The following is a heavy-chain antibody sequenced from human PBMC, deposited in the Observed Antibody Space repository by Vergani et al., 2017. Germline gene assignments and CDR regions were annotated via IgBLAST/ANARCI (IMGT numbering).Heavy chain of an antibody. J-gene: IGHJ6*02. V-gene: IGHV4-39*07. D-gene: IGHD1-26*01. CDR2: IYYSGST. Sequence: QLQLQESGPGLVKPSETLSLTCTVSGGSISSSSYYWGWIRQPPGQGLEWIGSIYYSGSTYYNPSLKSRVTISVDTSKNQFSLKLSSVTAADTAVYYCARDREVGNYYYYYGMDVWGQGTTVTVSS. CDR3: ARDREVGNYYYYYGMDV. CDR1: GGSISSSSYY.